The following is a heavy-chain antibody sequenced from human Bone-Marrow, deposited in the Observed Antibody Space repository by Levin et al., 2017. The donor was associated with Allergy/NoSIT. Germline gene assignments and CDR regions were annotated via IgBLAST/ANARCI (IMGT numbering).Heavy chain of an antibody. CDR2: IYYSGDE. Sequence: PSQTLSLTCTVSGGPISSFFWSWVRQPPGKGLEWIGSIYYSGDEAFHPSLKSRLTMSVDSSRRQISLTLSSLTAADTAVYYCARNGGNWHDVDYHYGMDIWGQGTTVIVSS. V-gene: IGHV4-59*01. J-gene: IGHJ6*02. CDR1: GGPISSFF. CDR3: ARNGGNWHDVDYHYGMDI. D-gene: IGHD1-20*01.